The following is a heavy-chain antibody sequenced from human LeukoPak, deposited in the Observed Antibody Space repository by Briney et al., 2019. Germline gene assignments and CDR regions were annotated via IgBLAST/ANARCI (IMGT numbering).Heavy chain of an antibody. D-gene: IGHD6-13*01. Sequence: GESLKISCQGSGYNFPIYWIGWVRQMPGQGLEWMGIIYPDDSNTKYGPSFQGQVTISADKSINTAYLEWSSLKASDTAIYYCARQGAAGKYYYYYMDVWGKGTTVTVSS. V-gene: IGHV5-51*01. CDR2: IYPDDSNT. CDR1: GYNFPIYW. J-gene: IGHJ6*03. CDR3: ARQGAAGKYYYYYMDV.